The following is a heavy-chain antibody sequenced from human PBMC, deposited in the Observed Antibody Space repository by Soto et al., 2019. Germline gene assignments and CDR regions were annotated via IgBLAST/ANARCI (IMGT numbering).Heavy chain of an antibody. CDR1: GGTFSSYA. Sequence: QVQLVQSGAEVKKPGSSVKVSCKASGGTFSSYAISWVRQAPGQGLEWMGGIIPIFGTANYAQKFQGRVTITADESTSTAYMELSSLRSEDTAVYYCARDPRGYDSSGYTVGAFDIWGQGTMVTVSS. V-gene: IGHV1-69*01. CDR2: IIPIFGTA. CDR3: ARDPRGYDSSGYTVGAFDI. J-gene: IGHJ3*02. D-gene: IGHD3-22*01.